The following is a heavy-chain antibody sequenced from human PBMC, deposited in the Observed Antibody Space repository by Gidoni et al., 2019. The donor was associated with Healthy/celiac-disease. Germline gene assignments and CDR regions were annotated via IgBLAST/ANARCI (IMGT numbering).Heavy chain of an antibody. Sequence: EVQLVESGGGLVKPGGSLRLSCAASGFTFSNAWMSWVRQAPGKGLEWVGRIKSKTEGGTTDYAAPVKGRFTISRDDSKNTLYLQMNSLKTEDTAVYYCTTGWNYDYFDYWGQGTLVTVSS. V-gene: IGHV3-15*01. J-gene: IGHJ4*02. CDR2: IKSKTEGGTT. D-gene: IGHD1-7*01. CDR1: GFTFSNAW. CDR3: TTGWNYDYFDY.